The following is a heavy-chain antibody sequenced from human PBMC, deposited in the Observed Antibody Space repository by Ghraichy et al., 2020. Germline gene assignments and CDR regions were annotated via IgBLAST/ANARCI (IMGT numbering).Heavy chain of an antibody. J-gene: IGHJ4*02. CDR1: GFTFSSYW. Sequence: GGSLRLSCAASGFTFSSYWMTWVRQAPGRGLEWVANIKQDGSDKYYVDSVKGRFTISRDNARNSLYLQMNSLRAEDTAVYYCARSHPYGTTWYGRSDYWGQGTLVIVSS. CDR3: ARSHPYGTTWYGRSDY. D-gene: IGHD6-13*01. CDR2: IKQDGSDK. V-gene: IGHV3-7*01.